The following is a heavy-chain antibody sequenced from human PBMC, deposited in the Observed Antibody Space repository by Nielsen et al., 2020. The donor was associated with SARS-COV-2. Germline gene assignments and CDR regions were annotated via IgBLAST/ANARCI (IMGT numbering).Heavy chain of an antibody. CDR3: ARDDGERYSGGWGDY. CDR1: GYTFTSYY. J-gene: IGHJ4*02. CDR2: INPSGGST. V-gene: IGHV1-46*01. Sequence: ASVKVSCKASGYTFTSYYMHWVRQAPGQGLEWMGIINPSGGSTSYAQKFQGRVTMTTDTSTSTAYMELRSLRSDDTAVYYCARDDGERYSGGWGDYWGQGTQVTVFS. D-gene: IGHD6-19*01.